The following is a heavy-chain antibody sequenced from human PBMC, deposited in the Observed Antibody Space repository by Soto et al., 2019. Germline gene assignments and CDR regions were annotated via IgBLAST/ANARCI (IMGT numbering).Heavy chain of an antibody. V-gene: IGHV5-10-1*01. D-gene: IGHD3-10*01. CDR1: GYSFTSYW. Sequence: PGESLKISCKGSGYSFTSYWISWVRQMPGKGLEWMGRIDPSDSYTNYSPSFQGHVTISADKSISTAYLQWSSLKASDTAMYYCARHIYGSGSYYWLYYYSGMDVWGEGTTVTVSS. CDR3: ARHIYGSGSYYWLYYYSGMDV. J-gene: IGHJ6*04. CDR2: IDPSDSYT.